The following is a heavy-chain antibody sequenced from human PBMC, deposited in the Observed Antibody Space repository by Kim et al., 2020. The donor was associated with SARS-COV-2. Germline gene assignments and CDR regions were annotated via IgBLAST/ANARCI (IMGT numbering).Heavy chain of an antibody. CDR3: ARYSSSWGWFDP. CDR2: IKQDGSEK. J-gene: IGHJ5*02. Sequence: GGSLRLSCAASGFSISSYWMSWVRQAPGKGLEWVANIKQDGSEKYYVDSVKGRFTMSRDNAKNSMYLQMNTLRAEDTAVYYCARYSSSWGWFDPWGQGTLVTVSS. D-gene: IGHD6-13*01. V-gene: IGHV3-7*05. CDR1: GFSISSYW.